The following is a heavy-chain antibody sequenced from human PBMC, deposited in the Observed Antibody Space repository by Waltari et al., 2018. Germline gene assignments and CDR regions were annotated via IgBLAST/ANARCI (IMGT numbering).Heavy chain of an antibody. CDR2: IHHSGST. Sequence: QVQLQESGPGLVKPSETLSLTCAVSGYSISTDYYWVWIRQPPGKGLEWIGNIHHSGSTSYNPSLKSRVSISLDTSKTQFSLELSSLTADDTAVYYCARGQGYWGQGTLVTVSS. J-gene: IGHJ4*02. V-gene: IGHV4-38-2*01. CDR3: ARGQGY. CDR1: GYSISTDYY.